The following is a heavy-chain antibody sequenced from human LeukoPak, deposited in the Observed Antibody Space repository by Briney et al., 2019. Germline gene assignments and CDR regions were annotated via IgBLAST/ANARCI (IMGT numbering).Heavy chain of an antibody. V-gene: IGHV3-66*01. Sequence: AGGSLRLSCAASGFTVSSNYMSWVRQAPGKGLEWVSVIYSGGSTYYADSVKGRFTISRDNSKNTLYLQMNSLRAEDTAVYYCAKDGAAGPEAEDYFDYWGQGTLVTVSS. J-gene: IGHJ4*02. CDR1: GFTVSSNY. CDR2: IYSGGST. D-gene: IGHD6-13*01. CDR3: AKDGAAGPEAEDYFDY.